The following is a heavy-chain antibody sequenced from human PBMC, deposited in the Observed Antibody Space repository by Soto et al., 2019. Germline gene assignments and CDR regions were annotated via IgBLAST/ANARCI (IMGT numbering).Heavy chain of an antibody. Sequence: GGSLSLSCAASGFTVSSNYMSWVRQAPGKGLEWVSVISGSGGSASYADSVQGRFTISRDNSNNTLYLQMNGLRAEDTAIYSCVREASGWYSRGSFDFWGRGTMVTVSS. J-gene: IGHJ3*01. CDR2: ISGSGGSA. CDR1: GFTVSSNY. D-gene: IGHD6-19*01. V-gene: IGHV3-23*01. CDR3: VREASGWYSRGSFDF.